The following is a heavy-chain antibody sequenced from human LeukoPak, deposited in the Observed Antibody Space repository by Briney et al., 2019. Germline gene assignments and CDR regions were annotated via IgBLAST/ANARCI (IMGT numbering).Heavy chain of an antibody. CDR3: ARYPDYGDYHDAFDI. J-gene: IGHJ3*02. CDR1: GFTVSSNY. D-gene: IGHD4-17*01. Sequence: GGSLRLSCAASGFTVSSNYMSWVRQAPGKGLEWVSVIYSGGCTYYADSVKGRFTISRDNSKNTLYLQMNSLRAEDTAVYYCARYPDYGDYHDAFDIWGQGTMVTVSS. V-gene: IGHV3-66*02. CDR2: IYSGGCT.